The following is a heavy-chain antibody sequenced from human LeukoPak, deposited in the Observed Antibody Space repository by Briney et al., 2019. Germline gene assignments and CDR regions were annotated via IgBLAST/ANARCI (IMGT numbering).Heavy chain of an antibody. CDR2: INPSGGST. J-gene: IGHJ3*02. D-gene: IGHD3-10*01. Sequence: ASVKVSCKASGYTFTSYYMHWVRQAPGQGLEWMGMINPSGGSTNYAQKFQGRVTMTRDTSTSTVYMELSSLRSEDTAVYYCARNLWFGESSDAFDMWGQGTMVTVSS. CDR1: GYTFTSYY. V-gene: IGHV1-46*01. CDR3: ARNLWFGESSDAFDM.